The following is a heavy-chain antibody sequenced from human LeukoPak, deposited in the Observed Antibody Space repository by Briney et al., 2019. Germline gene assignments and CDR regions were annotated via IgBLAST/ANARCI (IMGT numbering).Heavy chain of an antibody. J-gene: IGHJ4*02. CDR3: AREWQGGIAAAGTRIEGDY. V-gene: IGHV3-7*01. CDR2: IKQDGSEK. CDR1: GFSVSGYW. Sequence: GGSLRLSCAGSGFSVSGYWMTWVRQAPGKGLEWVANIKQDGSEKNYVDSVKGRFTIARHNAENSLFLKMNSLRGEDTAVYYCAREWQGGIAAAGTRIEGDYWGQGTLVAVSS. D-gene: IGHD6-13*01.